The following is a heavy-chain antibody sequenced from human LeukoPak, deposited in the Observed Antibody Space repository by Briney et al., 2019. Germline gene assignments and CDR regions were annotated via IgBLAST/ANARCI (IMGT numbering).Heavy chain of an antibody. CDR1: GFTFSSYG. D-gene: IGHD1-26*01. Sequence: GGSLRLSCAASGFTFSSYGMHWVRQAPGKGLEWVAFIRYDGSNKYYADSVKGRFTISRDNSKNTLYLQMNSLRAEDTAVYYRAKWGGSYYGLFDYWGQGTLVTVSS. CDR2: IRYDGSNK. J-gene: IGHJ4*02. CDR3: AKWGGSYYGLFDY. V-gene: IGHV3-30*02.